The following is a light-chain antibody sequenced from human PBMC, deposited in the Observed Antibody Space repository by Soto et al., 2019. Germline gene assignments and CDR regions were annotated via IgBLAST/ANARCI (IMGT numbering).Light chain of an antibody. CDR1: SSNIGSND. J-gene: IGLJ3*02. CDR3: GTWDTRLNARVVGV. Sequence: QSVLTQPPSVSAAPGQKVTISCSGGSSNIGSNDVAWYQQLPGTAPKLLMYENNKRPSGIPDRFSGSKSGTSATLDITGLQTGDEADYYCGTWDTRLNARVVGVFGGGTKLTVL. V-gene: IGLV1-51*02. CDR2: ENN.